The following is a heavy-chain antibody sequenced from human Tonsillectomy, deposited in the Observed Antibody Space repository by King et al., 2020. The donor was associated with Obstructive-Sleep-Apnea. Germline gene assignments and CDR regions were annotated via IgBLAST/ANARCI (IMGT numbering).Heavy chain of an antibody. Sequence: VQLVESGGGLVQPGGSVRLSSAASGFTVSSNYMSWVRQAPGKGLEWVSVIYIGGGTYYADSVKGRFTISRDTSKNTLYLQMNSLRAEDTAVYYCARVVGAIIYWGQGMLVTVSS. CDR3: ARVVGAIIY. CDR2: IYIGGGT. V-gene: IGHV3-66*01. CDR1: GFTVSSNY. J-gene: IGHJ4*02. D-gene: IGHD1-26*01.